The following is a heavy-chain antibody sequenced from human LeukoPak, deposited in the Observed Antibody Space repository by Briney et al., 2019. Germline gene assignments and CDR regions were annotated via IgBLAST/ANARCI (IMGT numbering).Heavy chain of an antibody. CDR2: INSDGSST. J-gene: IGHJ6*02. CDR3: AGVWSSSWYYYGMDV. V-gene: IGHV3-74*01. D-gene: IGHD6-13*01. Sequence: GGSLRLSCAASGFTFSSYWMHWVRHAPGKGLVWVSRINSDGSSTSYADSVKGRFTISRDNAKNTLYLQMNSLRAEDTAVYYCAGVWSSSWYYYGMDVWGQGTTVTVSS. CDR1: GFTFSSYW.